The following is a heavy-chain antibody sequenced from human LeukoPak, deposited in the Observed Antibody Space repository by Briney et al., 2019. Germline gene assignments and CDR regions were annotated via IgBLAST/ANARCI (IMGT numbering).Heavy chain of an antibody. V-gene: IGHV4-30-4*01. Sequence: SQTLSLTCSVSGVSIDNADFFWSWLRQPPGKGLEWIGYLYYSQSTYYNPSLESRVTMSVDTSKNQFSLRLSSVTAADTAVYYCARELVTTDYLYYGMDVWGQGTTVTVSS. J-gene: IGHJ6*02. CDR1: GVSIDNADFF. D-gene: IGHD4-17*01. CDR3: ARELVTTDYLYYGMDV. CDR2: LYYSQST.